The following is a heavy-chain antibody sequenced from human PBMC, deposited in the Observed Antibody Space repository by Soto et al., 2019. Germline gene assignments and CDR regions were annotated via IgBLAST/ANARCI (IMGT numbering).Heavy chain of an antibody. Sequence: SETLSLTCTVSGGSISSYYWSWIRQPPGKGLEWIAYIHYTGTTTYNPSLKSRVTISADTSENQFSLKLSSVTAADTAVYYCVGEVYGGFMLDYWGQGILVTVSS. CDR2: IHYTGTT. CDR3: VGEVYGGFMLDY. J-gene: IGHJ4*01. V-gene: IGHV4-59*01. CDR1: GGSISSYY. D-gene: IGHD3-16*01.